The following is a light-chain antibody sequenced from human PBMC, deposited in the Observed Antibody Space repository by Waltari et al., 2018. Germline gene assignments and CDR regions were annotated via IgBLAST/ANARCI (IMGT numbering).Light chain of an antibody. Sequence: QSVLTQPPSVSAAPGPKVLISCSRSDPNIGNNYVPWYRQLPGTAPKLIIYDHHKRPTGIPDRFSGSKSGTSATLGVSGLLPGDEADYYCGTWDSSLRVVVFGGGTKLTVL. CDR3: GTWDSSLRVVV. V-gene: IGLV1-51*01. CDR2: DHH. CDR1: DPNIGNNY. J-gene: IGLJ2*01.